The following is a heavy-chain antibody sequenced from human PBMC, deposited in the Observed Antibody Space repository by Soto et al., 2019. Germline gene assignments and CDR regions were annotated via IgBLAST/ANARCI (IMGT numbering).Heavy chain of an antibody. J-gene: IGHJ4*02. CDR3: ARAPPTVVTLGPYYFDY. D-gene: IGHD4-17*01. CDR2: IYYSGST. CDR1: GGSISSGGYY. V-gene: IGHV4-31*03. Sequence: PSETLSLTCTVSGGSISSGGYYWSWIRQHPGKGLEWIGYIYYSGSTYYNPSLKSRVTISVDTSKNQFSLKLSSVTAADTAVYYCARAPPTVVTLGPYYFDYWGQGTLVTVSS.